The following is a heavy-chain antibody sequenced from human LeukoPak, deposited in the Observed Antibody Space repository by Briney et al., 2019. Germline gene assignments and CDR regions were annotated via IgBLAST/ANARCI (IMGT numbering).Heavy chain of an antibody. CDR2: IYSGGST. CDR1: GFTVSSNY. CDR3: ARSGSWDPLNWFDP. D-gene: IGHD6-13*01. Sequence: GGSLRLSCAASGFTVSSNYMSWVRQAPGKGLEWVSVIYSGGSTYYADSVKGRFTISRDNSKNTLYLQMNSLRAEDTAVYYCARSGSWDPLNWFDPWGQGTLVTVSS. V-gene: IGHV3-66*01. J-gene: IGHJ5*02.